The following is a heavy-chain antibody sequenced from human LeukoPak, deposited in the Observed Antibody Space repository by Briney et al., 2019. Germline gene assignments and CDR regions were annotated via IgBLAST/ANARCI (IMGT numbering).Heavy chain of an antibody. J-gene: IGHJ4*02. Sequence: PGGSLRLSCAASGFTFSSYSMNWVRQAPGEGLEWVSSISSSSSYIYYADSVKGRFTISRDNSKNTLYLQMNSLRAEDTAVYYCAKDLKWYQLLYEIDYWGQGTLVTVSS. V-gene: IGHV3-21*04. CDR2: ISSSSSYI. CDR1: GFTFSSYS. CDR3: AKDLKWYQLLYEIDY. D-gene: IGHD2-2*02.